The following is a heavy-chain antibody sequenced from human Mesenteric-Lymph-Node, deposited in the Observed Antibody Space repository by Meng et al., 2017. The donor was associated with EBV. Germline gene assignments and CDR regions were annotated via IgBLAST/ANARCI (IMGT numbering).Heavy chain of an antibody. D-gene: IGHD1-14*01. CDR1: GFTFSSYS. CDR2: IDRPGSTYI. V-gene: IGHV3-21*06. CDR3: ARGDLSITRKFDP. J-gene: IGHJ5*02. Sequence: EVQLVESGGXLVKPGXSVRLSXAXSGFTFSSYSMHWVRQTPGKGLEWVSAIDRPGSTYIFYADSVKGRFTISRDNSKNSLYLQMNSLRAEDTAVYYCARGDLSITRKFDPWGQGTLGTVSS.